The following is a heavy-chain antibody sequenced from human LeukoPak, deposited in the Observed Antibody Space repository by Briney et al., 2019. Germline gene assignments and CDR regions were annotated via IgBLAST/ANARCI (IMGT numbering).Heavy chain of an antibody. D-gene: IGHD6-19*01. V-gene: IGHV3-30*18. J-gene: IGHJ4*02. CDR2: ISYDGSNK. CDR1: GFTFSSYG. Sequence: GGSLRLSCAASGFTFSSYGMHWVRQAPGKGLEWVAVISYDGSNKYYADSVKGRFTISRDNSKNTLYLQMNSPRAEDTAVYYCAKSDSSGPDYWGQGTLVTVSS. CDR3: AKSDSSGPDY.